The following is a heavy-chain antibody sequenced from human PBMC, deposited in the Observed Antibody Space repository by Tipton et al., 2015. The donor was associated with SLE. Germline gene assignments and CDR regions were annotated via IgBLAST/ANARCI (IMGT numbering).Heavy chain of an antibody. Sequence: LRLSCTVSGGSINSHFWSWIRQPPGKGLEWIGYIYYSGSTNYNPSLKSRVTISVDTSKNQFSLKLSSVTAADTAVYYCARVIEALSSPNTKYSYGWYFDYWGQGTLVTVSS. J-gene: IGHJ4*02. CDR1: GGSINSHF. CDR2: IYYSGST. V-gene: IGHV4-59*11. D-gene: IGHD6-19*01. CDR3: ARVIEALSSPNTKYSYGWYFDY.